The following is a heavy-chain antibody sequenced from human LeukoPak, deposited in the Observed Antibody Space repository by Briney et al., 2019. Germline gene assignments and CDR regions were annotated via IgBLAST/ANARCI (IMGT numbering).Heavy chain of an antibody. J-gene: IGHJ6*03. V-gene: IGHV1-2*02. CDR3: ARGIKYFYYYMDV. CDR2: INPNSGGT. D-gene: IGHD5-24*01. CDR1: GYTFTGYY. Sequence: ASVKVSCKASGYTFTGYYMHWVRQAPGQGLEWMGWINPNSGGTYYAQKFQGRVTMTRDTSISTTYMELSRLRSDDTAVYYCARGIKYFYYYMDVWGKGTTVTISS.